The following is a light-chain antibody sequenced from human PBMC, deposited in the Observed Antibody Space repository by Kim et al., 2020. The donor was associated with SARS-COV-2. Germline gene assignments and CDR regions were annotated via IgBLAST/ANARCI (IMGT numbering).Light chain of an antibody. CDR1: SSNIGAGYD. CDR3: QSYDSSPSGPV. CDR2: GNS. V-gene: IGLV1-40*01. J-gene: IGLJ3*02. Sequence: QSVLTQPPSVSGAPGQRVTISCTGSSSNIGAGYDVHWYQQLPGTAPKLLIYGNSNRPSGVPDRFSGSKSGTSASLDITGLQAEEEADYYCQSYDSSPSGPVFGGGTQLTVL.